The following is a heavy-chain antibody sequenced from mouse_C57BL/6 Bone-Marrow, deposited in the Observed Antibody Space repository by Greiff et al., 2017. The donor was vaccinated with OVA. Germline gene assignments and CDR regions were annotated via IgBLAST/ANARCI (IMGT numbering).Heavy chain of an antibody. V-gene: IGHV1-61*01. Sequence: VQLQQPGAELVRPGSSVKLSCKASGYTFTSYWMDWVKQRPGQGLEWIGNIYPSDSETHYNQKFKDKATLTVDKSSSTAYMQLSSLTSEDSAVYYCALIYYYGSFDYWGQGTTLTVSS. CDR2: IYPSDSET. J-gene: IGHJ2*01. CDR1: GYTFTSYW. CDR3: ALIYYYGSFDY. D-gene: IGHD1-1*01.